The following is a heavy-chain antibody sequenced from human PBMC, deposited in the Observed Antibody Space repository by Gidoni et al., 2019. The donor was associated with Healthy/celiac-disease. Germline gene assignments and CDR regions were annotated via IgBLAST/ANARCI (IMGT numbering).Heavy chain of an antibody. CDR2: IYYSGST. J-gene: IGHJ5*02. CDR1: GGSISSSSYY. D-gene: IGHD3-10*01. CDR3: ARKRVVRENWFDP. V-gene: IGHV4-39*01. Sequence: HLQLQESGPGLVKPSETLSLTCTVSGGSISSSSYYWGWIRQPPGKGLEWIGSIYYSGSTYYNPSLKSRVTISVDTSKNQFSLKLSSVTAADTAVYYCARKRVVRENWFDPWGQGTLVTVSS.